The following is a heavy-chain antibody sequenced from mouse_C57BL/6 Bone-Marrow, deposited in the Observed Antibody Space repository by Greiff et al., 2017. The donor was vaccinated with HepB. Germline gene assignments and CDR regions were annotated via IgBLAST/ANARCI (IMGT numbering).Heavy chain of an antibody. CDR3: ARDPYGTSLYYFDY. CDR2: IRNKANGYTT. Sequence: EVQLVESGGGLVQPGGSLSLSCAASGFTFTDYYMSWVRQPPGKALEWLGFIRNKANGYTTEYSASVKGRFTISRDNSQSILYLQMNALRAEDSATYYCARDPYGTSLYYFDYWGQGTTLTVSS. J-gene: IGHJ2*01. CDR1: GFTFTDYY. V-gene: IGHV7-3*01. D-gene: IGHD1-1*01.